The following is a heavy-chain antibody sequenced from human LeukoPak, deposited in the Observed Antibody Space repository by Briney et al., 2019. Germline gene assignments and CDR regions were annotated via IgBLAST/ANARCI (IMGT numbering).Heavy chain of an antibody. CDR1: GFTLRNAW. CDR3: TTEGFTYGHHALGI. V-gene: IGHV3-15*01. CDR2: MRSEARGGTP. D-gene: IGHD5-18*01. J-gene: IGHJ3*02. Sequence: GGSLRLSCATSGFTLRNAWISWVRQAPGKGLEWVGRMRSEARGGTPDYAALVKGRFIISIDDSRSTLYLQMHSLETEDTALYYCTTEGFTYGHHALGIWGQGTVVTVSS.